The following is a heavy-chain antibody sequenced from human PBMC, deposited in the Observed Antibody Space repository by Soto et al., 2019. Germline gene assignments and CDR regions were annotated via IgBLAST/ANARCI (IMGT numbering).Heavy chain of an antibody. CDR3: AKDRLTMVRPPTPPGGY. CDR2: ISGSGGST. D-gene: IGHD3-10*01. V-gene: IGHV3-23*01. J-gene: IGHJ4*02. CDR1: GYSFTSYW. Sequence: GESLKISCKGSGYSFTSYWISWVRQAPGKGLEWASAISGSGGSTYYADSVKGRFTISRDNSKNTLYLQMNSLRAEDTAVYYCAKDRLTMVRPPTPPGGYWGQGTLVTVS.